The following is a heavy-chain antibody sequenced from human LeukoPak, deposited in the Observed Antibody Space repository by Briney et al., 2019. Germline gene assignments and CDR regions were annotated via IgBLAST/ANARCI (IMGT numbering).Heavy chain of an antibody. CDR3: AELGITMIGGV. V-gene: IGHV3-30*02. D-gene: IGHD3-10*02. J-gene: IGHJ6*04. CDR2: IRFDGSNK. CDR1: EFPFRKYA. Sequence: GGSLRLSCASSEFPFRKYAMHWVRQAPGKGLEWVAFIRFDGSNKNYADSVKGRFTISRDNSKKTLFLQMNSLRREDTAVYYCAELGITMIGGVWGKGTTVTISS.